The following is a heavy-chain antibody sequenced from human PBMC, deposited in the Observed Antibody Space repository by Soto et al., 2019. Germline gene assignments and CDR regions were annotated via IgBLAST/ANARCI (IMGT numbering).Heavy chain of an antibody. V-gene: IGHV4-34*01. CDR3: ARHGGYFFDY. CDR2: IYHGLSI. D-gene: IGHD3-16*01. Sequence: QVQLQQWGAGLLKPSETLSLTCAVYSGSFSGHYWSWIRQPPGKDLEWIGEIYHGLSIVYNPSLKSRVTISGDSSKTQSSLKLSSVTAADTAVYYCARHGGYFFDYWGQGTLVTVSS. J-gene: IGHJ4*02. CDR1: SGSFSGHY.